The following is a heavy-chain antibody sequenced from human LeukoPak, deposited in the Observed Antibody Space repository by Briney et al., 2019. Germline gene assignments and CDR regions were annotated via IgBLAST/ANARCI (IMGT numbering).Heavy chain of an antibody. J-gene: IGHJ5*02. CDR1: GFTFSNYG. V-gene: IGHV3-30*02. CDR2: IRFDGTSK. D-gene: IGHD3-22*01. Sequence: GGSLRLSCAASGFTFSNYGMHWVRQAPGKGLEWVAFIRFDGTSKYYADSVKGRFTISRDNAKNTLNLQMNSLRAEDTAVYYCARDLGQYYDTSDNWFDPWGQGTLVTVSS. CDR3: ARDLGQYYDTSDNWFDP.